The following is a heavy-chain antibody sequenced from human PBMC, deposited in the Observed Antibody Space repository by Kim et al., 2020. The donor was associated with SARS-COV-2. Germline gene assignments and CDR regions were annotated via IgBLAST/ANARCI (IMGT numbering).Heavy chain of an antibody. CDR2: IYYSGST. Sequence: SETLSLTCTVSGGSISSSSYYWGWIRQPPGKGLEWIGSIYYSGSTYYNPSLKSRVTISVDTSKNQFSLKLSSVTAADTAVYYCASDRLRSPYEEHYWGQGTLVTVSS. V-gene: IGHV4-39*01. CDR1: GGSISSSSYY. D-gene: IGHD4-17*01. CDR3: ASDRLRSPYEEHY. J-gene: IGHJ4*02.